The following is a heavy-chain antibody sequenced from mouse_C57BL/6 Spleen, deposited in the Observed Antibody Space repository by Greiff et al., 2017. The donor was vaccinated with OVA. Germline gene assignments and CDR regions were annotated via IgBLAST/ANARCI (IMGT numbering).Heavy chain of an antibody. Sequence: QVQLHQPGAELVRPGSSVKLSCKASGYTFTSYWMDWVKQRPGQGLEWIGNIYPSDSETHYNQKFKDKATLTVDNSSSTAYMQLSSLTSEDSAVYYCSRYDYDGAMDYWGQGTSVTVSS. CDR3: SRYDYDGAMDY. CDR1: GYTFTSYW. V-gene: IGHV1-61*01. J-gene: IGHJ4*01. CDR2: IYPSDSET. D-gene: IGHD2-4*01.